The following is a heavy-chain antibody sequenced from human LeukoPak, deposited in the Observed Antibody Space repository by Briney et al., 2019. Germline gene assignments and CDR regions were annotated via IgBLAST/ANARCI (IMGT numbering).Heavy chain of an antibody. Sequence: GGSLRLSCAASGFTFSSYSMNWVRQAPGKGLEWVSYISSSSSTIYYADSVKGRFTISRDNSKNTLYLQMNSLRPEDTAVYYCAKDLRGSGSYLDYWGQGTLVTVSS. V-gene: IGHV3-48*01. CDR1: GFTFSSYS. D-gene: IGHD3-10*01. J-gene: IGHJ4*02. CDR2: ISSSSSTI. CDR3: AKDLRGSGSYLDY.